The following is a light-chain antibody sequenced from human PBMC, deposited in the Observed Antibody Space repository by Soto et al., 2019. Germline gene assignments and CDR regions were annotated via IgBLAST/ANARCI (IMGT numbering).Light chain of an antibody. CDR3: CAYVSSNTLL. Sequence: QSALTQPRSVSGSPGQSVTISCTGTSSDVGRFEYVSWYQQHPGEAPKVVVYDITKRPSGVPDRFSGSKSGNTASLIISGLQGDDEGDYYCCAYVSSNTLLFGGGTKLTVL. V-gene: IGLV2-11*01. CDR1: SSDVGRFEY. CDR2: DIT. J-gene: IGLJ3*02.